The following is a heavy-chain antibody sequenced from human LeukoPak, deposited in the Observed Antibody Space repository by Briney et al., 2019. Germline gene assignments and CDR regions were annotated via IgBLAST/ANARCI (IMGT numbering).Heavy chain of an antibody. J-gene: IGHJ4*02. CDR2: ISYDGSNK. D-gene: IGHD5-18*01. V-gene: IGHV3-30-3*01. Sequence: GGSLRLSCAASGFTFSSYAMHWVRQAPGKGLEWVAVISYDGSNKYYADSVKGRFTISRDNSKNTLYLQMNSLRAEDTAVYYCAKDEEGQVTPDYWGQGALVTVSS. CDR1: GFTFSSYA. CDR3: AKDEEGQVTPDY.